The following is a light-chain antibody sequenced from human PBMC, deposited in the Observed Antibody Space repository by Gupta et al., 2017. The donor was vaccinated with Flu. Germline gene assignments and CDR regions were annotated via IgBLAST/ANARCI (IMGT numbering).Light chain of an antibody. J-gene: IGLJ3*02. CDR2: EVK. CDR3: TSYSRTNARL. Sequence: HSALTHPASVSASPAQSTAISCAGTSRDIGTYDFVSWYQQLPGNAPKLIIREVKNRPSGVSHRFSGSKSGNTASLTLSGVQAEDEADYYCTSYSRTNARLFGGGTKVTVL. CDR1: SRDIGTYDF. V-gene: IGLV2-14*03.